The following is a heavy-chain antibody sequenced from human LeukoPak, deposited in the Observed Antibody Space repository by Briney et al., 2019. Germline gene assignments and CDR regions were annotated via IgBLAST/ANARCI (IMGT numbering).Heavy chain of an antibody. CDR1: GGSISSYY. CDR3: ARRFIAAAGHFDY. CDR2: IYYSGST. V-gene: IGHV4-59*01. J-gene: IGHJ4*02. Sequence: ASETLSLTCTVSGGSISSYYWSWIRQPPGKGLEWIGYIYYSGSTNYNPSLKSRVTISVDTSKNQFSLKLSSVTAADTAVYYCARRFIAAAGHFDYWGQGTLVTVSS. D-gene: IGHD6-13*01.